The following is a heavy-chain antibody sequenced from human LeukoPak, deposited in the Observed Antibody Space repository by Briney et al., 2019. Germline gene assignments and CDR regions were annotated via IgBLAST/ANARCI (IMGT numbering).Heavy chain of an antibody. CDR2: IHTGGDT. CDR3: IVFGDSNH. CDR1: GLTGSHNY. Sequence: GGSLRLSCAASGLTGSHNYVSWVRQAPGKGLEWVSAIHTGGDTCYADSVKGRFTISRDTSKNTLYLQINSLRVEDTAVYYCIVFGDSNHWGQGTLVTVSS. V-gene: IGHV3-53*01. J-gene: IGHJ5*02. D-gene: IGHD4-17*01.